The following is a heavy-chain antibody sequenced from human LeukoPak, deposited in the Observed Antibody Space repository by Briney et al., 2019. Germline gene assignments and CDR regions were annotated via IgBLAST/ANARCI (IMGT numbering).Heavy chain of an antibody. Sequence: GGSLRLSCTASGFTFGDYLMSWFRQAPGKGLEWIGFISGGTTEYAASVKGRFTTSRDDSTSIAYLQMNSLTTEDTAVYYCSRGSGWLSVYWGQGTLVTVSS. V-gene: IGHV3-49*03. J-gene: IGHJ4*02. CDR3: SRGSGWLSVY. CDR2: ISGGTT. CDR1: GFTFGDYL. D-gene: IGHD6-19*01.